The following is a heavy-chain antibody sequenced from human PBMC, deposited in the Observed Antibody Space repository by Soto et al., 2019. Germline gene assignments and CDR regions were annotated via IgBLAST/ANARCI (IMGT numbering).Heavy chain of an antibody. CDR2: ISYEGSNK. D-gene: IGHD2-15*01. J-gene: IGHJ4*02. CDR3: AKDRRKVVVAAPFAY. CDR1: GFTFSSYG. V-gene: IGHV3-30*18. Sequence: QVQLVESGGGVVQPGRSLRLSCAASGFTFSSYGVHWVRQAPGKGLEWVAVISYEGSNKYYADSVKGRFTISRDNSKNTVYLQMNSLRAEDTAVYYCAKDRRKVVVAAPFAYWGQGTLVTVSS.